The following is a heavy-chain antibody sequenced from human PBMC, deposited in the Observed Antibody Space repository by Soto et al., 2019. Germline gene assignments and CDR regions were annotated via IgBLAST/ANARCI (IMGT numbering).Heavy chain of an antibody. CDR3: ARETQSIELFDN. CDR1: GFTFSSYR. D-gene: IGHD1-26*01. V-gene: IGHV3-48*02. J-gene: IGHJ4*02. CDR2: ISSSSRSI. Sequence: RLSCSASGFTFSSYRMNWVRQAPGKGLEWVSYISSSSRSIYYADSVPGRFTISRDNAKNSRYLQMNSLRDDDTAVYFCARETQSIELFDNWREGPLVAVSS.